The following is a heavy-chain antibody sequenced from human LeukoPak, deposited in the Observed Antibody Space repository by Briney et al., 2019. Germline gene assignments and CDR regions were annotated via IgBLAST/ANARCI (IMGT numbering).Heavy chain of an antibody. J-gene: IGHJ4*02. CDR3: ARGVDYYGV. Sequence: SETLSLTCAVYGGSLSDYYWSWVRQPPGKGPEWIGEIEHGGGTNYNPSLKSRVTISVDTSKKQFSLKLSSVTAADTAVYYCARGVDYYGVWGQGTLVTVSS. CDR2: IEHGGGT. CDR1: GGSLSDYY. D-gene: IGHD3-10*01. V-gene: IGHV4-34*01.